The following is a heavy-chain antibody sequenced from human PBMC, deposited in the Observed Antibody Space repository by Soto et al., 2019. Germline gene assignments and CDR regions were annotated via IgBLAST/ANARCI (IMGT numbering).Heavy chain of an antibody. Sequence: EVQLLESGGGLIQPGGSLRLSCAASGFTFSSYAMAWVRQAPGKGLEWVSTITRDGTTTYYADAVKGRFPISRDNSQNPRHLQMSSPRAEDTALYYWAKKMGWYTTNWYSDYWGQGTLVTVSS. J-gene: IGHJ4*02. CDR1: GFTFSSYA. V-gene: IGHV3-23*01. CDR3: AKKMGWYTTNWYSDY. D-gene: IGHD2-15*01. CDR2: ITRDGTTT.